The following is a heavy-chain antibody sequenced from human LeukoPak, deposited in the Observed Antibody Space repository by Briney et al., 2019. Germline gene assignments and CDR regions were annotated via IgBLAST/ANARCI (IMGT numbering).Heavy chain of an antibody. CDR1: GFTFSDAW. Sequence: GGSLRLSCAASGFTFSDAWMSWVRQAPGKGLEWVGRIKTRTDGGTTDYAAPVKGRFTISRDDSKNTLYLQMNSLKTEDTAVYYCTTDPSDAFDIWGQGTMVTVSS. CDR2: IKTRTDGGTT. V-gene: IGHV3-15*01. CDR3: TTDPSDAFDI. J-gene: IGHJ3*02.